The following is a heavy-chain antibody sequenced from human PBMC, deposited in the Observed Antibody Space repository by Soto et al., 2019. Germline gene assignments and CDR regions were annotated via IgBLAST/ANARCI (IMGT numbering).Heavy chain of an antibody. CDR1: GFTFSSCS. D-gene: IGHD2-21*02. CDR2: ISSSSSTI. Sequence: GGSLRLSCAASGFTFSSCSMNWVRQAPGKGLEWVSYISSSSSTIYYADSVKGRFTISRDNAKNSLYLQMHSRRDGDTAVYYCARVKVVTATDFWGQGTLVTVSS. J-gene: IGHJ4*02. V-gene: IGHV3-48*02. CDR3: ARVKVVTATDF.